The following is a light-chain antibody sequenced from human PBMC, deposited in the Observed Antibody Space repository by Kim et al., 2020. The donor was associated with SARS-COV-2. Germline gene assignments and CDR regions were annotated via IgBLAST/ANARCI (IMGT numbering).Light chain of an antibody. CDR2: DAS. J-gene: IGKJ5*01. CDR3: QQRANWPIT. Sequence: LSPGESATLSCRASQRVSSNLAWYHQKPGQAPRLLIYDASNRATGIPARFSGSGSGTDFTFTISSLEPEDFAVYYCQQRANWPITFGQGTRLEMK. V-gene: IGKV3-11*01. CDR1: QRVSSN.